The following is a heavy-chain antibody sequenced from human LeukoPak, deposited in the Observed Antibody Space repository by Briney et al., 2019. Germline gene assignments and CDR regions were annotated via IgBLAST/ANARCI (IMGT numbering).Heavy chain of an antibody. CDR3: AREGNYCSGGSCYPGWFDP. CDR2: IYYSGST. D-gene: IGHD2-15*01. J-gene: IGHJ5*02. Sequence: SETLSLTCTVSGGSISSGGYYWSWIRQHPGKGLEWIGYIYYSGSTYYNPSLKSRVTISVGTSKNQFSLKLSSVTAADTAVYYCAREGNYCSGGSCYPGWFDPWGQGTLVTVSS. V-gene: IGHV4-31*03. CDR1: GGSISSGGYY.